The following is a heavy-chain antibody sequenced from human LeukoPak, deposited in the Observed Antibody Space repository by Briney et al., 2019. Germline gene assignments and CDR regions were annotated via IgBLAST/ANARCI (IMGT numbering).Heavy chain of an antibody. CDR2: ISAYNGNT. CDR1: GYTFTSYG. CDR3: AREDIVVVPAASTYYYGMDV. Sequence: ASVKVSCKASGYTFTSYGISWVRQAPGQELEWMGWISAYNGNTNYAQKLQGRVTMTTDTSTSTAYMELRSLRSDDTAVYYCAREDIVVVPAASTYYYGMDVWGQGTTVTVSS. V-gene: IGHV1-18*01. J-gene: IGHJ6*02. D-gene: IGHD2-2*01.